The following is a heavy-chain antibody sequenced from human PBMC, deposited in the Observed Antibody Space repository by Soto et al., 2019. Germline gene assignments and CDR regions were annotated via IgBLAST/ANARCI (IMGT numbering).Heavy chain of an antibody. Sequence: LSLTCTVSGGSISSSSYYWGWIRQPPGKGLEWIGSIYYSGSTYYNPSLKSRVTISVDTSKNQFSLKLSSVTAADTAVYYCARDYGSGSYVFDYWGQGTLVTVSS. D-gene: IGHD3-10*01. CDR1: GGSISSSSYY. V-gene: IGHV4-39*01. J-gene: IGHJ4*02. CDR2: IYYSGST. CDR3: ARDYGSGSYVFDY.